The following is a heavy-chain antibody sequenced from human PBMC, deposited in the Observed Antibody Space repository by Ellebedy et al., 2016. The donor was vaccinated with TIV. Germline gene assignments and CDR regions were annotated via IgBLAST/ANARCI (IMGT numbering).Heavy chain of an antibody. CDR1: GGSISSGDYY. CDR3: ARAVDTAMVIYY. Sequence: SETLSLTCTVSGGSISSGDYYWSWIRQSPGKGLEWIGHIYSRGNAYYNPSLKSRVTISVDTSKNHFSLKLSSVTASDTAVYFCARAVDTAMVIYYWGQGTLVTVSS. CDR2: IYSRGNA. D-gene: IGHD5-18*01. J-gene: IGHJ4*02. V-gene: IGHV4-30-4*01.